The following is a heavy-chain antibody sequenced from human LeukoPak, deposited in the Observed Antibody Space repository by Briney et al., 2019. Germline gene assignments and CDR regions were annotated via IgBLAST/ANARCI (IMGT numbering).Heavy chain of an antibody. V-gene: IGHV3-11*01. D-gene: IGHD1-1*01. CDR2: ISSSGSTI. J-gene: IGHJ4*02. CDR1: GFTVSSNY. Sequence: GGSLRLSCAASGFTVSSNYMSWIRQAPGKGLEWVSYISSSGSTIYYADSVKGRFTISRDNAKNSLYLQMNSLRAEDTAVYYCARDQLDAVARFRFSLSNVASLDYWGQGTLVTVSS. CDR3: ARDQLDAVARFRFSLSNVASLDY.